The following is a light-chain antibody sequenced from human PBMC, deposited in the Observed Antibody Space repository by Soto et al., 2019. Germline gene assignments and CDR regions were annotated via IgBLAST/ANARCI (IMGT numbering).Light chain of an antibody. CDR1: NSDVGIYNY. CDR2: EVT. CDR3: SSYSSSNTLVV. V-gene: IGLV2-14*01. J-gene: IGLJ2*01. Sequence: QSALTQPASVSGSPGQSITISCTGTNSDVGIYNYVSWYQQVPGKAPKLIIFEVTNRPLGVSDRFSGSKSGNTASLTISGLQAEDEADYYCSSYSSSNTLVVFGGGTKVTVL.